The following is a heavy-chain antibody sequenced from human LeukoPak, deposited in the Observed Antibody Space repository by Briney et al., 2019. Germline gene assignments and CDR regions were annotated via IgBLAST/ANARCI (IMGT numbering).Heavy chain of an antibody. Sequence: GGSLRLSCEASGLTFSSYGMHWVRQAPGKGLEWVAVIWSDGSNKYYADSAKGRFAISRDNSKNTVWLQMNSLRAEDTAVYYCASAAGAYDNWGQGTLVTVSS. CDR1: GLTFSSYG. J-gene: IGHJ4*02. V-gene: IGHV3-33*01. CDR2: IWSDGSNK. CDR3: ASAAGAYDN. D-gene: IGHD6-13*01.